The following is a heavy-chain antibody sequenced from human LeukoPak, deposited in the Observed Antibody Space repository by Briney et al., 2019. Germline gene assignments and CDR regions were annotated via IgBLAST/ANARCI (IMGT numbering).Heavy chain of an antibody. D-gene: IGHD2-21*01. V-gene: IGHV3-30*04. Sequence: GGSLILSCAASGFTFSSYSMHWVRQAPGKGLEWVAVISYDGSNKYYADSVKRRFTISRDNSKNTLYLQMNSLRAEDTAVYYCARTGIFVVAGFDYWGQGTLVTVSS. CDR3: ARTGIFVVAGFDY. J-gene: IGHJ4*02. CDR2: ISYDGSNK. CDR1: GFTFSSYS.